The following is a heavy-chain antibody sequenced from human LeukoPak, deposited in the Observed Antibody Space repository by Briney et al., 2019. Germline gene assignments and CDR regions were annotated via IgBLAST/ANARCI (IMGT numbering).Heavy chain of an antibody. Sequence: GGSLRLSCAASGFTFSGHGMHWIRQAPGKGLGWVAVIWHDGSKQLYADSVKGRFSISRDDSTSTLYPQMNSLRAEDTAVYYCAREDSSGWFSAYWGQGTLVTVSS. J-gene: IGHJ4*02. CDR1: GFTFSGHG. CDR2: IWHDGSKQ. D-gene: IGHD6-19*01. CDR3: AREDSSGWFSAY. V-gene: IGHV3-33*01.